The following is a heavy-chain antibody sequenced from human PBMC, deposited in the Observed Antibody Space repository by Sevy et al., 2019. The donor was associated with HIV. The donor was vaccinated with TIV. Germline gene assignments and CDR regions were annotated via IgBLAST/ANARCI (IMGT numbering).Heavy chain of an antibody. D-gene: IGHD2-15*01. Sequence: GESLKISCKGSGYSFTSYWIGWVRQMPGKGLEWMGIIYPGDSDTRYSPSFQGQATISAVNSIRTAYLQWSSLKASDTAMYYWARLWSGNVVVVAATIFDYWGQGTLVTVSS. CDR3: ARLWSGNVVVVAATIFDY. J-gene: IGHJ4*02. V-gene: IGHV5-51*01. CDR1: GYSFTSYW. CDR2: IYPGDSDT.